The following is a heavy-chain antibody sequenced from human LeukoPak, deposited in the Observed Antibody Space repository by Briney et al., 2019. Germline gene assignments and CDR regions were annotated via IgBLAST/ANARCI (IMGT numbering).Heavy chain of an antibody. J-gene: IGHJ4*02. CDR3: AKGYEYSSSSAFDY. D-gene: IGHD6-6*01. Sequence: GGSLRLSCAASGFTFSSYGMHWVRQAPGKGLEWVAFIRYDGSNKYYADSVKGRFTISRDNSKNTLYLQMNSLRAEDTAVYYCAKGYEYSSSSAFDYWGQGTLVTVSS. V-gene: IGHV3-30*02. CDR2: IRYDGSNK. CDR1: GFTFSSYG.